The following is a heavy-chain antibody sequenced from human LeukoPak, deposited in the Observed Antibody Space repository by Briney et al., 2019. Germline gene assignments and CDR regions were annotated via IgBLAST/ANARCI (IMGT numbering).Heavy chain of an antibody. Sequence: GGSLRLSCAASGFTVSSNYMSWVRQAPGKGLERVSVIYSGGTTYYADYVKGRFTISRDNFKNTLYLQMNSLTAEDTAVYYCARDYGGTFRGWFDPWGQGTLVTVSS. CDR3: ARDYGGTFRGWFDP. J-gene: IGHJ5*02. D-gene: IGHD4-23*01. V-gene: IGHV3-66*02. CDR2: IYSGGTT. CDR1: GFTVSSNY.